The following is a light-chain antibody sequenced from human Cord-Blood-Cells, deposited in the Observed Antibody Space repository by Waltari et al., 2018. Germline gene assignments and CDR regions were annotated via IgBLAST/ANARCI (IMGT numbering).Light chain of an antibody. J-gene: IGLJ2*01. CDR1: SSHVGSYNL. Sequence: PGQSITISCTGTSSHVGSYNLVSWYQQHPGKAPKLMIYEVSKRPSGVSNRFSGSKSGNTASLTISGLQAEDEADYYCCSYAGSVVFGGGTKLTVL. V-gene: IGLV2-23*02. CDR3: CSYAGSVV. CDR2: EVS.